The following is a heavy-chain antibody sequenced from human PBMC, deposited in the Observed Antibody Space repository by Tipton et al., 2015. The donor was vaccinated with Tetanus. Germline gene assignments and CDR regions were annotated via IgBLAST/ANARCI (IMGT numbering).Heavy chain of an antibody. CDR3: ARDGDYYDSSGYYPTRDAFDI. D-gene: IGHD3-22*01. Sequence: QSGAEVKKPGSSVKVSCKASGGGVSKVAISWLRQAPGQGVELMGTIIPALSTTTYEQKFRGRITITADGSTSTAYMELSSLRSEDTAVYYCARDGDYYDSSGYYPTRDAFDIWGQGTMVTVSS. J-gene: IGHJ3*02. V-gene: IGHV1-69*15. CDR2: IIPALSTT. CDR1: GGGVSKVA.